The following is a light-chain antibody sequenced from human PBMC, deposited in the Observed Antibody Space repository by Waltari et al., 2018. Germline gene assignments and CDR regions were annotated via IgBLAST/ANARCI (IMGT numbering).Light chain of an antibody. J-gene: IGLJ3*02. CDR1: GEYSAYD. CDR2: VNSDGSH. Sequence: LVPTQSPSASASLGASVTLTCSLPGEYSAYDIDWRQHLPLKGPRYLMTVNSDGSHKKGDGISDRFSGSSSDLDRYLIISRLQSDDEAEYFCQTWGTGFQVFGTGTKLTVL. V-gene: IGLV4-69*01. CDR3: QTWGTGFQV.